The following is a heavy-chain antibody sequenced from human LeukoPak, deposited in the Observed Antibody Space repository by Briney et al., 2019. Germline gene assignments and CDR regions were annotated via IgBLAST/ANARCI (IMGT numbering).Heavy chain of an antibody. Sequence: QPGGSLRLSCAASGLTFSSHWMHWVRQAPGKGLEWFSHISDRSTTIYYADSVKGRFTISRDNARYSLYLQMDSLRAEDTAVYYCARVPYSSGWYSFFDHWGQGALVTVSS. CDR3: ARVPYSSGWYSFFDH. V-gene: IGHV3-48*01. D-gene: IGHD6-19*01. CDR2: ISDRSTTI. CDR1: GLTFSSHW. J-gene: IGHJ4*02.